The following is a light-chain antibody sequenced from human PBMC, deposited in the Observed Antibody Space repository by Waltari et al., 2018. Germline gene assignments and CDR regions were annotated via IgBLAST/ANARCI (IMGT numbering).Light chain of an antibody. V-gene: IGLV2-8*01. CDR3: SSYAGSDNFVV. CDR1: SSYVGGYHY. J-gene: IGLJ2*01. Sequence: QSALTQPPSASWSPGQSVTISCTGTSSYVGGYHYVSWYQQHPDKAPKLMIYEVSKRPSGVPDRFSGSKSDNTASLTVSGLQAEDEADYYCSSYAGSDNFVVFGGGTKLTVL. CDR2: EVS.